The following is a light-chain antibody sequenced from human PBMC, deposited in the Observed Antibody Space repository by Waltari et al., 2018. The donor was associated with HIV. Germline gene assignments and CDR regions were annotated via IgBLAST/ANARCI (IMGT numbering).Light chain of an antibody. J-gene: IGLJ1*01. Sequence: QSVLTQPPSVSGAPGQRVTISCTGSSSNIGAGYDVHWFQQLPGTAPKLLIYGNTNRPSRVPDRFSGSKSGTSASLAITGLQAEDEADYYCQSYDSGLSAYVFGTGTKVTVL. CDR1: SSNIGAGYD. V-gene: IGLV1-40*01. CDR2: GNT. CDR3: QSYDSGLSAYV.